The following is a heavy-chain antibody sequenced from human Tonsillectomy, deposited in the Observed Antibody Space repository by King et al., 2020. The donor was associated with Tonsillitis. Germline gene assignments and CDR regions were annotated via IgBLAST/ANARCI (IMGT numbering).Heavy chain of an antibody. Sequence: QLVQSGGGVVQPGRSLRLSCAASGFTFSNYPMHWVRQAPGKGLEWVAVISYDGSNKYYADSVKGRFTISRDNSKNTLYLQMNSLSAEDTAVYYCARGGDERGTDYWGQGTLVTVSS. CDR2: ISYDGSNK. V-gene: IGHV3-30*01. J-gene: IGHJ4*02. CDR3: ARGGDERGTDY. CDR1: GFTFSNYP. D-gene: IGHD7-27*01.